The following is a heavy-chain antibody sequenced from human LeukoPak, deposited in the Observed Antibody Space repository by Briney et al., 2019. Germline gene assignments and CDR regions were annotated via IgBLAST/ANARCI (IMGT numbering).Heavy chain of an antibody. V-gene: IGHV3-7*04. Sequence: PGGSQRLSYVSSGFIFSRYWLSLVRPAPGKGLEWVANIEQDGSEKDYVDSVKGRFTISRDNAKTSLYLQMHSLRAEDTAVYYCARDTRGYASFDYWGQGTLVTVSS. CDR2: IEQDGSEK. J-gene: IGHJ4*02. CDR3: ARDTRGYASFDY. D-gene: IGHD2-2*01. CDR1: GFIFSRYW.